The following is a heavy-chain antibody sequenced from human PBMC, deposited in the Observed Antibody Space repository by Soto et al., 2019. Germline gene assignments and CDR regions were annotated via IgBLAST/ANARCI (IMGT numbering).Heavy chain of an antibody. CDR1: GGSFSGYY. Sequence: PSETLSLTCAVYGGSFSGYYWSWIRQPPGKGLEWIGEISHTGSTNYNPSLKSRVTISVETAKNQFSLKLSSVTAADTAVYYFARAAKYYYGSGSYPWFDPWGQGTLVTVSS. CDR3: ARAAKYYYGSGSYPWFDP. CDR2: ISHTGST. V-gene: IGHV4-34*01. D-gene: IGHD3-10*01. J-gene: IGHJ5*02.